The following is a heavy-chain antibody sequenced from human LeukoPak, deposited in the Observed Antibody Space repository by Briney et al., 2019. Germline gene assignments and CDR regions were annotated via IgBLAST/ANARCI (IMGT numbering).Heavy chain of an antibody. D-gene: IGHD5-24*01. CDR3: ARLAISRGFDP. CDR2: INHSGST. Sequence: SETLSLTCAVYGGSFSGYYWSWIRQPPGKGLEWIGEINHSGSTNYNPSLKSRVTISVDTSKNQFSLKLSSVTAADTAVYYCARLAISRGFDPRGQGTLVTVSS. V-gene: IGHV4-34*01. J-gene: IGHJ5*02. CDR1: GGSFSGYY.